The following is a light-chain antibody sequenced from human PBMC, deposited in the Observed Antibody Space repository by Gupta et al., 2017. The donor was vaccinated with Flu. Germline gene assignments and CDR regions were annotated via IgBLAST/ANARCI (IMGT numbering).Light chain of an antibody. V-gene: IGKV1-5*03. J-gene: IGKJ2*01. CDR2: NTS. Sequence: DIQMTQSPSPLSASVGDRVTITCRASQSISSLLAWYQQKPGKAPKILIYNTSSLKSGVPSRFSGSGSGTEITLTNNRLQPDDSANYYCRFQHTFGQGTKLEIK. CDR1: QSISSL. CDR3: RFQHT.